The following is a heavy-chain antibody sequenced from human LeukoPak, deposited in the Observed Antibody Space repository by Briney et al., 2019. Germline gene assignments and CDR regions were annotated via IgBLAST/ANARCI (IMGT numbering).Heavy chain of an antibody. CDR2: IKQDGSEK. J-gene: IGHJ4*02. Sequence: PGGSLRLSCASSGFTFSSYCMSWVRQAPGKGLEWVANIKQDGSEKYYVDSVKGRFTISRDNAKNSLYLQMNSLRAEDTAVYYCAREIQPNYYDSSGYLDYWGQGTLVTVSS. V-gene: IGHV3-7*01. CDR3: AREIQPNYYDSSGYLDY. D-gene: IGHD3-22*01. CDR1: GFTFSSYC.